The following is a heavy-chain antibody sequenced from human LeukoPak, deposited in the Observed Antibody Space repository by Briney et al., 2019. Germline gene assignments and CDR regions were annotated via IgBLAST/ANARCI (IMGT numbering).Heavy chain of an antibody. Sequence: SETLSLTCTVSGGSMTSYYWSWIRQPPGKGPEWIGNIYYTGSTNYNPSLKSRVTMSVDSSKGQLSLKLTSLTAADSAVYYCARRSTLENFFDFWGQGALVTVSS. CDR3: ARRSTLENFFDF. V-gene: IGHV4-59*08. D-gene: IGHD6-6*01. CDR1: GGSMTSYY. J-gene: IGHJ4*02. CDR2: IYYTGST.